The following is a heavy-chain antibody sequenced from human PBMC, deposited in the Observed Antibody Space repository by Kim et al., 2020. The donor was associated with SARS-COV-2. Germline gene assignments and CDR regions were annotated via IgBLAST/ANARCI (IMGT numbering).Heavy chain of an antibody. CDR1: GFTFSSYA. V-gene: IGHV3-30-3*01. J-gene: IGHJ4*02. D-gene: IGHD3-3*01. Sequence: GGSLRLSCAASGFTFSSYAMHWVRQAPGKGLEWVAVISYDGSNKYYADSVKGRFTISRDNSKNTLYLQMNSLRAEDTAVYYCARDSGYDFWSGYIDYWGQGTLVTVSS. CDR3: ARDSGYDFWSGYIDY. CDR2: ISYDGSNK.